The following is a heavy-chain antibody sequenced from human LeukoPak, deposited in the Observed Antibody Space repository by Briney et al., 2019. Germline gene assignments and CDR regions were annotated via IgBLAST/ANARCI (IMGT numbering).Heavy chain of an antibody. V-gene: IGHV3-7*03. CDR3: ARDKVVGATIFDY. Sequence: GGSLRLSCAASGFTLSTYWMSWVRQAPGKGLEWVANIKQDGSEIYYVDSVKGRFTISRDNAKNSLYLQMNSLRAEDTAVYYCARDKVVGATIFDYWGQGTLVTVSS. CDR1: GFTLSTYW. D-gene: IGHD1-26*01. J-gene: IGHJ4*02. CDR2: IKQDGSEI.